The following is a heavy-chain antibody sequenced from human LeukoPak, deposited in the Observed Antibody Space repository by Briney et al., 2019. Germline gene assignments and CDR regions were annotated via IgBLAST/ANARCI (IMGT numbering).Heavy chain of an antibody. J-gene: IGHJ4*02. CDR3: ARLGYCSSASCGPLDY. D-gene: IGHD2-2*01. CDR2: IYYSGST. Sequence: SQTLSLTCTVSGGSISSSGYYWGWIRQPPGKGLEWIGNIYYSGSTYYNPSLKSRVTISVDTSKNHFSLKLNSVTAADTALYYCARLGYCSSASCGPLDYWGQGTLVTVSS. CDR1: GGSISSSGYY. V-gene: IGHV4-39*02.